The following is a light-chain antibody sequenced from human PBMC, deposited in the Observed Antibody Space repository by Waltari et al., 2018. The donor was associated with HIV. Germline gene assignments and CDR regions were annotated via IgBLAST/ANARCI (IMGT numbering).Light chain of an antibody. CDR3: QQYGTSPWT. J-gene: IGKJ1*01. CDR1: QSLSSTY. Sequence: EIVLTQSPGTLSLSPGERATLSCRASQSLSSTYVACYQQKPGQAPRLLIYGASTRATGIPDRFSGSGSGTDFTLTISSLEPEDFAVYHCQQYGTSPWTFGQGTKVETK. V-gene: IGKV3-20*01. CDR2: GAS.